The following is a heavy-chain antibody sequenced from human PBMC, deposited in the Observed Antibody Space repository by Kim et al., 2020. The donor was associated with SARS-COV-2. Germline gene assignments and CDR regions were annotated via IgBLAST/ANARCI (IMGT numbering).Heavy chain of an antibody. D-gene: IGHD3-10*01. CDR1: GGSFSGYY. V-gene: IGHV4-34*01. Sequence: SETLSLTCAVYGGSFSGYYWSWIRQPPGKGLEWIGEINHSGSTNYNPSLKSRVTISVDTSKNQFSLKLSSVTAADTAVYYCATLGGTMVRGVNFDYWGQGTLVTVSS. CDR3: ATLGGTMVRGVNFDY. J-gene: IGHJ4*02. CDR2: INHSGST.